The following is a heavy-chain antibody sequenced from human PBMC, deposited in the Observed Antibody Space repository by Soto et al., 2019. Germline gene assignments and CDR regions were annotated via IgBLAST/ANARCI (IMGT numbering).Heavy chain of an antibody. Sequence: GGSLRLSCAASGFTFDDYAMHWVRQAPGKGLEWVSGISWNSGSIGYADSVKGRFTISRDNAKNSLYLQMNSLRAEDTALYYCASALGYSGYESAFDIWGQGTMVTVS. D-gene: IGHD5-12*01. CDR3: ASALGYSGYESAFDI. V-gene: IGHV3-9*01. J-gene: IGHJ3*02. CDR2: ISWNSGSI. CDR1: GFTFDDYA.